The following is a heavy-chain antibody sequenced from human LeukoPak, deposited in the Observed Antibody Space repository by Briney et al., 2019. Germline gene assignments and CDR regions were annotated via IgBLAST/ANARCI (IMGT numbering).Heavy chain of an antibody. D-gene: IGHD2-2*01. CDR3: ATLDSTKSVF. J-gene: IGHJ1*01. CDR2: IKQDGSEE. Sequence: GGSLRLSCVASEFRIGRDWISWVRQAPGKGLEWVACIKQDGSEEYYVGSVSGRFTVSVDNGKNSLYLQMTSLRAEDTARYYSATLDSTKSVFWGRGTAVTVSS. V-gene: IGHV3-7*01. CDR1: EFRIGRDW.